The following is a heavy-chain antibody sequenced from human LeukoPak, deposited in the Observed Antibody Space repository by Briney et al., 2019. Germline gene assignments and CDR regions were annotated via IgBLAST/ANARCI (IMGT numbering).Heavy chain of an antibody. Sequence: PGASLRLSCAASGFTFSSYAMSWVRQAPGKGLEWVSVISGSGGSTYYADSVKGRFTISRDNSKNALYLQMNSLRAEDTAVYYCAKDQIGSYYNFDYWGQGTLVSVPS. D-gene: IGHD1-26*01. J-gene: IGHJ4*02. CDR1: GFTFSSYA. V-gene: IGHV3-23*01. CDR2: ISGSGGST. CDR3: AKDQIGSYYNFDY.